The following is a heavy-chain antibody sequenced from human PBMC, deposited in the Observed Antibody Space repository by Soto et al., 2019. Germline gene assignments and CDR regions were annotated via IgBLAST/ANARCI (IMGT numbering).Heavy chain of an antibody. J-gene: IGHJ3*02. D-gene: IGHD6-19*01. CDR3: AKGRRSGWSTHYAFDI. CDR2: IWYDGSNK. V-gene: IGHV3-33*06. CDR1: GFTFSSYG. Sequence: PGGSLRLSCAASGFTFSSYGMHWVRQAPGKGLEWVAVIWYDGSNKYYADSVKGRFTISRDNSKNTLYLQMNSLRVEDTAVYYCAKGRRSGWSTHYAFDIWGQGTMVTVSS.